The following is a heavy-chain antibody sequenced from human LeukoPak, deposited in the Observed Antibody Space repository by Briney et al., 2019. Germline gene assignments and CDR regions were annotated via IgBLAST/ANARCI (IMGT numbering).Heavy chain of an antibody. CDR3: ARDYYGSGSVIRYFDY. CDR2: INPNSGGT. V-gene: IGHV1-2*02. D-gene: IGHD3-10*01. Sequence: GASVKVSCKASGYTFTGYYMHWVRQAPGQGLEWMGWINPNSGGTNYAQKFQGRVTMTRDTSISTAYMELSRLRSDDTAVYYCARDYYGSGSVIRYFDYWGQGTLVTVSS. J-gene: IGHJ4*02. CDR1: GYTFTGYY.